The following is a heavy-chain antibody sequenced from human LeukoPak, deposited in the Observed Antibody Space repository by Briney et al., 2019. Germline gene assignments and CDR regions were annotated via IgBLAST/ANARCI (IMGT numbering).Heavy chain of an antibody. Sequence: SETLSLTCAVYGGSFSGYYWSWIRQPLGKGLEWIGDINHSGSTNYNPSLKSRVTISVDTSKNQFSLKLSSVTAADTAVYYCARRGAGDSSGYYTYFDYWGQGTLVTVSS. V-gene: IGHV4-34*01. CDR1: GGSFSGYY. CDR3: ARRGAGDSSGYYTYFDY. D-gene: IGHD3-22*01. CDR2: INHSGST. J-gene: IGHJ4*02.